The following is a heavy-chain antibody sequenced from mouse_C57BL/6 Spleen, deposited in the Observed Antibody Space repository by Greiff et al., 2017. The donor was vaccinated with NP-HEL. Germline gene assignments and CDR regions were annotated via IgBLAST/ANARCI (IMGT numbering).Heavy chain of an antibody. D-gene: IGHD3-2*02. CDR2: ISDGGSYT. CDR1: GFTFSSYA. V-gene: IGHV5-4*03. CDR3: ARRLSSGGFAY. Sequence: EVQRVESGGGLVKPGGSLKLSCAASGFTFSSYAMSWVRQTPEKRLEWVATISDGGSYTYYPANVKGRFTISRDNAKNNLYLQMSHLKSEDTAMYYCARRLSSGGFAYWGQGTLVTVSA. J-gene: IGHJ3*01.